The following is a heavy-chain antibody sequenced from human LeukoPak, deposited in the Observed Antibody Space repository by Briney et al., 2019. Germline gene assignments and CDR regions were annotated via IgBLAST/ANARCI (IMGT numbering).Heavy chain of an antibody. D-gene: IGHD2-2*01. V-gene: IGHV3-23*01. Sequence: GGSLRLSCAASGFTFSDYYMSWIRQAPGKGLEWVSAISGSGGSTYYADSVKGRFTISRDNSKNTLYLQMNSLRAEDTAVYYCAKTTQIVVVPAAVDYWGQGTLVTVSS. CDR2: ISGSGGST. CDR3: AKTTQIVVVPAAVDY. J-gene: IGHJ4*02. CDR1: GFTFSDYY.